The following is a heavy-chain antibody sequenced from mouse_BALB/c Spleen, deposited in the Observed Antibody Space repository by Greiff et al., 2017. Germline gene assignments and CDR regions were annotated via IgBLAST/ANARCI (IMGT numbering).Heavy chain of an antibody. Sequence: EVQLQESGPGLVKPSQSLSLTCTVTGYSITSDYAWNWIRQFPGNKLEWMGYISYSGSTSYNPSLKSRISITRDTSKNQFFLQLNSVTTEDTATYYCARSMGRMDYWGQGTTLTVSS. CDR3: ARSMGRMDY. D-gene: IGHD1-1*02. CDR1: GYSITSDYA. CDR2: ISYSGST. J-gene: IGHJ2*01. V-gene: IGHV3-2*02.